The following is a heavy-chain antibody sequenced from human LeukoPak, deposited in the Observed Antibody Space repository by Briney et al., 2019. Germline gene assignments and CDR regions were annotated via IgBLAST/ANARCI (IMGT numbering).Heavy chain of an antibody. CDR2: ISAYNGNT. CDR1: GYTFTSYG. Sequence: GASVKVSCKASGYTFTSYGISWVRQAPGQGLEWMGWISAYNGNTNYAQKLQGRVTMTTDTSTSTAYMELRSLRSDDAAVYYCARSLYSGGYYPPDYWGQGTLVTVSS. D-gene: IGHD1-26*01. V-gene: IGHV1-18*01. J-gene: IGHJ4*02. CDR3: ARSLYSGGYYPPDY.